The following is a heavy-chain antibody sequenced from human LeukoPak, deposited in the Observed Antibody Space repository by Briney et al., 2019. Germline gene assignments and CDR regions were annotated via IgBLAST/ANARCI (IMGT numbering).Heavy chain of an antibody. Sequence: SETLSLTCTVSGGSISPYYWSWIRQHPGKGLEWIGYIYYSGSTNYNPSLKSRVTISLDTSKNQFSLKLSSVTAADTAVYYCARSTWLLDKWGQGTLVTVSS. V-gene: IGHV4-59*01. J-gene: IGHJ4*02. D-gene: IGHD3-22*01. CDR1: GGSISPYY. CDR2: IYYSGST. CDR3: ARSTWLLDK.